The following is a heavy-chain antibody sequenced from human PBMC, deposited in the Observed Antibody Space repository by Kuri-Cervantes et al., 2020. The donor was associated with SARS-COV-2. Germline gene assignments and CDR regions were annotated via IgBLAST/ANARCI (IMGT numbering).Heavy chain of an antibody. CDR3: ARERSYYDFWSGYSDNWFDP. CDR2: ISYDGSNK. Sequence: GGSLRLSCAASGFTFSSYAMHWVRQAPGKGLEWVAVISYDGSNKYYADSVKGRFTISRDNSKNTLYLQMNSLRAEDTAVYYCARERSYYDFWSGYSDNWFDPWGQGTLVTVSS. CDR1: GFTFSSYA. J-gene: IGHJ5*02. V-gene: IGHV3-30-3*01. D-gene: IGHD3-3*01.